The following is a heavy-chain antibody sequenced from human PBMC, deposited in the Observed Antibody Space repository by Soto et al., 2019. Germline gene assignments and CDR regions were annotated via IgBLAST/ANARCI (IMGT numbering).Heavy chain of an antibody. J-gene: IGHJ6*02. D-gene: IGHD2-2*01. CDR3: ARDWGYCSSTSCYPSGMDV. Sequence: GGSLRLSCAASGFTFSSYGMHWVRQAPGKGLEWVADIWYDGSNKYYADSVKGRFTTSRDNSKNTLYLQMNSLRAEDTAVYYCARDWGYCSSTSCYPSGMDVWGQGTTVTVS. CDR2: IWYDGSNK. V-gene: IGHV3-33*01. CDR1: GFTFSSYG.